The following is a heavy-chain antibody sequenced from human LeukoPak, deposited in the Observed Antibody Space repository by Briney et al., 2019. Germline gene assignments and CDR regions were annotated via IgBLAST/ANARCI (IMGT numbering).Heavy chain of an antibody. Sequence: ASVKVSCKASASTFTGYYMHWVRQAPGQGLGWMGWINPDSGGTNYAQKFQGRVTITRDTSISTAYMEVSRLRSDDTAVYYCAREGSGWYGNFDYWGQGTLVTVSS. J-gene: IGHJ4*02. D-gene: IGHD6-19*01. CDR1: ASTFTGYY. CDR2: INPDSGGT. CDR3: AREGSGWYGNFDY. V-gene: IGHV1-2*02.